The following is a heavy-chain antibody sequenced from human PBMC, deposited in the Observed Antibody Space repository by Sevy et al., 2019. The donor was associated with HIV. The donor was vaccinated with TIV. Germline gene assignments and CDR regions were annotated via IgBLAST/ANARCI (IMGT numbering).Heavy chain of an antibody. Sequence: GESLKISCKGSGYSFTSYWIGWVRQMPGKGLEWLGIVYPGDSDTRYGPSFQGQVTISADRSISTDYLQWGSMKASDTAMYYCARHYYDSRGYYHAFDIWGQGTMVTVSS. CDR2: VYPGDSDT. CDR1: GYSFTSYW. V-gene: IGHV5-51*01. J-gene: IGHJ3*02. D-gene: IGHD3-22*01. CDR3: ARHYYDSRGYYHAFDI.